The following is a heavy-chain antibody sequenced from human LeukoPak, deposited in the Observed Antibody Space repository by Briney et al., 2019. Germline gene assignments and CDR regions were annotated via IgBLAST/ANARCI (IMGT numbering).Heavy chain of an antibody. J-gene: IGHJ6*02. V-gene: IGHV1-46*01. CDR3: TSPSADIGYDSSGFSYYYYYGMDV. CDR1: GYTFTSYY. D-gene: IGHD3-22*01. CDR2: INPSGGST. Sequence: ASVKVYCKASGYTFTSYYMHWVRQAPGQGLEWMGIINPSGGSTSYAHKFQGRVTMTRDTSTSTVYMGLSSLRSEDAAVYYCTSPSADIGYDSSGFSYYYYYGMDVWCQGTTVTVSS.